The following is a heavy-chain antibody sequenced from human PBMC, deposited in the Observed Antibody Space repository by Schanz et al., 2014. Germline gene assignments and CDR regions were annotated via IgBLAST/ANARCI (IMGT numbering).Heavy chain of an antibody. V-gene: IGHV3-23*01. J-gene: IGHJ4*02. CDR1: EFTFSTDA. CDR2: ISASGGDT. D-gene: IGHD2-8*02. Sequence: DVHLLESGGGLVQPGGSLRLSCAASEFTFSTDAMSWVRQAPGKGLEWLSVISASGGDTYYADSVKGRFTISRDNSKNTLYLQMKSLRAEDTAVYYCAKTLFPGGTQTFGNWGRGTLXTVSS. CDR3: AKTLFPGGTQTFGN.